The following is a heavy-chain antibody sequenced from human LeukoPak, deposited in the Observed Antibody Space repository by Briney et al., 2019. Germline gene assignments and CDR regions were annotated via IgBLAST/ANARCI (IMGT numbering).Heavy chain of an antibody. CDR2: INPNSGGT. J-gene: IGHJ4*02. CDR3: AGSLGYCTSNVCYLKY. CDR1: GYTFTGYY. V-gene: IGHV1-2*02. Sequence: ASVKVSCKASGYTFTGYYMHWVRQAPGQGLQWMGWINPNSGGTNYAQKFQGRVTMTRDTSISTAYMELSRLRSDDTAVYYCAGSLGYCTSNVCYLKYWGQGTLVTVSS. D-gene: IGHD2-8*01.